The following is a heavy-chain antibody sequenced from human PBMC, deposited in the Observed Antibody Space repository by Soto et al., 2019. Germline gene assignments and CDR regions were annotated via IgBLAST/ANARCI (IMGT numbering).Heavy chain of an antibody. D-gene: IGHD3-22*01. CDR1: GFTFSSYA. CDR2: ITGSGGST. CDR3: AKKSNRVGMIVVVIDFDY. Sequence: HPGGSLRLSCAASGFTFSSYAMSWVRQAPGKGLEWVSDITGSGGSTYYADSVKGRFTISRDNSKNTLYLQMNSLRAEDTAVYYCAKKSNRVGMIVVVIDFDYWGQGILVTVSS. V-gene: IGHV3-23*01. J-gene: IGHJ4*02.